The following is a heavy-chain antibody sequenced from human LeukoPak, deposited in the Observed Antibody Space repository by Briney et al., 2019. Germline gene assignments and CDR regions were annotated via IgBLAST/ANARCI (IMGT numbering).Heavy chain of an antibody. CDR1: GYTFTGYY. CDR3: ARVSVTAYYYYYGMDV. J-gene: IGHJ6*02. D-gene: IGHD3-16*02. CDR2: INPNSGGT. Sequence: ASVKVSCKASGYTFTGYYMHWVRQAPGQGLEWMGWINPNSGGTNYAQKFQGRVTITRDTSASTAYMELSSLRSEDTAVYYCARVSVTAYYYYYGMDVWGQGTTVTVSS. V-gene: IGHV1-2*02.